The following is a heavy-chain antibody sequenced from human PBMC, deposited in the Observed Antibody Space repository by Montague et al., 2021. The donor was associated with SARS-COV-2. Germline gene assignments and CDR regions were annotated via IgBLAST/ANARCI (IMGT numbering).Heavy chain of an antibody. D-gene: IGHD2-15*01. CDR2: IYYSGST. CDR1: GGSISSSSYY. V-gene: IGHV4-39*01. Sequence: SETLSLTCTVSGGSISSSSYYWGWIRQPPGKGLEWIGSIYYSGSTYYNPSLKSRVTISVDTSKNQFSLKLSSVTAADTAVYYCARSSYCSGSSCERVLLNYWGQGTLVTVSS. J-gene: IGHJ4*02. CDR3: ARSSYCSGSSCERVLLNY.